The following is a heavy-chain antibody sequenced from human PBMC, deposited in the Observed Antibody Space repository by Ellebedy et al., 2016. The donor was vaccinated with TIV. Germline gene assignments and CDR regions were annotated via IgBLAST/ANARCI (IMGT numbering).Heavy chain of an antibody. CDR1: GYTFTSYY. CDR2: INANDGDT. D-gene: IGHD4-17*01. V-gene: IGHV1-46*01. CDR3: ARAAAMTKVSSPSAY. Sequence: AASVKVSCKASGYTFTSYYIHWMRQAPGQGLEWMGIINANDGDTTYAQKFQGRVTMTRDTSTPTVYMELTSLRFDDTAVYYCARAAAMTKVSSPSAYWGQGTLVTVSS. J-gene: IGHJ4*02.